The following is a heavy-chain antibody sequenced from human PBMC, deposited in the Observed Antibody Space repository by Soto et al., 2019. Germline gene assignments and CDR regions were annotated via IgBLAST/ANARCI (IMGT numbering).Heavy chain of an antibody. J-gene: IGHJ4*02. CDR1: GGSISSSSYY. D-gene: IGHD3-10*01. CDR2: IYYSGST. CDR3: ARYGSGSYYPATFAY. V-gene: IGHV4-39*07. Sequence: PSETLSLTCTVSGGSISSSSYYWGWIRQHPGKGLEWIGSIYYSGSTYYNPSLKSRVTISVDTSQNQFSLKLSSVTAADTAVYFCARYGSGSYYPATFAYWGQGALVTVSS.